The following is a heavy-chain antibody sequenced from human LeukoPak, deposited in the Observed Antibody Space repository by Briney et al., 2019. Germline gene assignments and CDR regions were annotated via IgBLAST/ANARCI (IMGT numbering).Heavy chain of an antibody. D-gene: IGHD3-3*01. J-gene: IGHJ6*04. Sequence: ASVKVSCKASGYTFTSYDINWVRQATGQGLEWMGWMNPNSGNTGYAQKLQGRVTMTTDTSTSTAYMELRSLRSDDTAVYYCARDTIFGVVTMDVWGKGTTVTVSS. V-gene: IGHV1-8*02. CDR1: GYTFTSYD. CDR3: ARDTIFGVVTMDV. CDR2: MNPNSGNT.